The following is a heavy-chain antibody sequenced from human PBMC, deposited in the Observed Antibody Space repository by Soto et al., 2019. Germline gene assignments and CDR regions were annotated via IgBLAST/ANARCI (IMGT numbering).Heavy chain of an antibody. CDR1: GGTFSSYA. J-gene: IGHJ5*02. V-gene: IGHV1-69*06. D-gene: IGHD4-4*01. Sequence: ASVKVSCKASGGTFSSYAISWVRQAPGQGLEWMGGIIPIFGTANYAQKFQGRVTITADKSTSTAYMELSSLRSEDTAVYYCAREGNDYSNYVSFNWFDPWGQGTLVTVSS. CDR3: AREGNDYSNYVSFNWFDP. CDR2: IIPIFGTA.